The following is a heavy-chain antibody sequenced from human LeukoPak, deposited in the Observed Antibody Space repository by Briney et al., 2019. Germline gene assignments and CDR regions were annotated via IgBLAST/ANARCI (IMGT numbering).Heavy chain of an antibody. J-gene: IGHJ4*01. CDR2: INWNGGST. V-gene: IGHV3-20*04. D-gene: IGHD1-20*01. Sequence: GGSLRLSCAASGFTFDDYGMSWVRQAPGKGLEWVSGINWNGGSTGYADSVKGRFTISRDNAKNSLYLQMNSLRAKDTAVYYCARDVNWNYCDYWGHGTLVTVSS. CDR3: ARDVNWNYCDY. CDR1: GFTFDDYG.